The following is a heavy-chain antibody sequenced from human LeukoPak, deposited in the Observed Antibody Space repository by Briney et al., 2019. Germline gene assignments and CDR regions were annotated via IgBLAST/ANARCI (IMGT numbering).Heavy chain of an antibody. CDR3: AREGRYYGSGSHRDGFDI. Sequence: GGSLRLSCAASGFTFSSYAMHWVRQAPGKGLEWVSYISSSGSPKYYADSVKGRFTISRDNAKNSLYLQMNSLTAEDTAIYYCAREGRYYGSGSHRDGFDIWGQGTMVTVSS. CDR2: ISSSGSPK. J-gene: IGHJ3*02. V-gene: IGHV3-48*03. CDR1: GFTFSSYA. D-gene: IGHD3-10*01.